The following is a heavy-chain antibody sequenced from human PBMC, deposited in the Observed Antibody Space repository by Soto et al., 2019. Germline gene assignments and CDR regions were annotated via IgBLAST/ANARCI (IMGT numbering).Heavy chain of an antibody. J-gene: IGHJ5*02. D-gene: IGHD5-12*01. Sequence: QLQLQESGPGLVKPSETLSPTCTVSGGSISSSSYYWGWIRQPSGKGLEWIGSIYYSGSTYYNPSLKSRVTISVDTSKNQFSLKLSSVTAADTAVYYCARHARLPKKNWFDPWGQGTLVTVSS. V-gene: IGHV4-39*01. CDR3: ARHARLPKKNWFDP. CDR1: GGSISSSSYY. CDR2: IYYSGST.